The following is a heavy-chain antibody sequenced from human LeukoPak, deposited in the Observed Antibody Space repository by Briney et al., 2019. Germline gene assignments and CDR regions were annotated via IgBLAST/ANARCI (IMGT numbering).Heavy chain of an antibody. Sequence: SETLSLTCTVSGGSISSYYWSWIRQPPGKGLEWIGYIYYSGITNYNPSLKSRVTISVDTSKNQFSLKLSSVTAADTAVYYCAREWAYYYYMDVWGKGTTVTVSS. V-gene: IGHV4-59*01. J-gene: IGHJ6*03. CDR3: AREWAYYYYMDV. D-gene: IGHD1-26*01. CDR2: IYYSGIT. CDR1: GGSISSYY.